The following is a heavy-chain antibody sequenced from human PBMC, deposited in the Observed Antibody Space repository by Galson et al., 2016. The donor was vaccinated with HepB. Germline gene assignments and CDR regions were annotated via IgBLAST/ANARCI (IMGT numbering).Heavy chain of an antibody. CDR1: GGTFSRYA. Sequence: SVKVSCKASGGTFSRYAISWVRQAPGQGLEWMGGIIPMFDTPSYAQKFQGRVTITADKSTRTVYMELNSLRSEDTAVYYCARDNPHDFGVYVGWFDPWGQGTLVTVSS. V-gene: IGHV1-69*06. D-gene: IGHD4-17*01. CDR3: ARDNPHDFGVYVGWFDP. J-gene: IGHJ5*02. CDR2: IIPMFDTP.